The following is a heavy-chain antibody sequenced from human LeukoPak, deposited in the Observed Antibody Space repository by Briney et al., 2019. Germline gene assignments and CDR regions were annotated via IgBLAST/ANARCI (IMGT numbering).Heavy chain of an antibody. J-gene: IGHJ1*01. Sequence: SETLSLTCTVSGGSISSYYWSWIRQPPGKGLEWIGYIYYSGSTNYNPSLKSRVTISVDTSKNQFSLKLSSVTAADTAVYYCAREGTYYYDSSGPTGHWGQGTLVAVSS. CDR2: IYYSGST. CDR1: GGSISSYY. D-gene: IGHD3-22*01. V-gene: IGHV4-59*12. CDR3: AREGTYYYDSSGPTGH.